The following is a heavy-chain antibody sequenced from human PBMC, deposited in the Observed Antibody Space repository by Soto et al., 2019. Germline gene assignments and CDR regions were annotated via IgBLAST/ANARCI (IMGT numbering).Heavy chain of an antibody. CDR2: IYWDDDK. J-gene: IGHJ3*01. CDR1: GFSLTTSSVG. Sequence: QIILKESGPAPVKPTQTLTLTCTFSGFSLTTSSVGVGWVRQPRGTALEWLAYIYWDDDKRDSPSLRNRLTITQVVSRNQLVLTVTRLEPLDTGTYYCVRISYDVNLSSGIAAFDFLGQGTMVTSSS. CDR3: VRISYDVNLSSGIAAFDF. D-gene: IGHD6-25*01. V-gene: IGHV2-5*04.